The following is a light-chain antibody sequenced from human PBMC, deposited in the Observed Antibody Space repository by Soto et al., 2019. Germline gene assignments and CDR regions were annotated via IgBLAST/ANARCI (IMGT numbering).Light chain of an antibody. CDR1: QSVSSN. V-gene: IGKV3-20*01. CDR2: DTS. CDR3: QQYRASPWT. J-gene: IGKJ1*01. Sequence: EIVMTPSPAPLSFSARERAALSCRASQSVSSNLAWYQQKRGQAPRLLIYDTSTRATGIPDRFSGSGSGTDFTLTISRLEPEDFAVYHCQQYRASPWTFGQGTEVDI.